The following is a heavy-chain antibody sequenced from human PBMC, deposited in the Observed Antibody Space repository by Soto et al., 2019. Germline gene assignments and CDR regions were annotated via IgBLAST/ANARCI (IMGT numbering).Heavy chain of an antibody. J-gene: IGHJ5*02. CDR1: GGSISSGGYY. Sequence: SETLSLTCTVSGGSISSGGYYWSWIRQHPGKGLEWIGYIYYSGSTYYNPSLKSRVTISVDTSKNQFSLKLSSVTAADTAVYYCARDSNSRYYYDSSGYGGFDPWGQGTLVTVSS. CDR3: ARDSNSRYYYDSSGYGGFDP. V-gene: IGHV4-31*03. D-gene: IGHD3-22*01. CDR2: IYYSGST.